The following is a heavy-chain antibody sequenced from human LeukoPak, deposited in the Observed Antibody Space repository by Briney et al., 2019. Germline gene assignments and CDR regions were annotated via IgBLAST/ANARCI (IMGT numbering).Heavy chain of an antibody. CDR3: ARRIAAVDY. Sequence: GGSLRLSCAASGFTFSSYAMSWVRQAPGKGLEWVSAISDSGGSKYYADSVKGRFTISRDNSKNTLYLQMNSLRAEDTAVYYCARRIAAVDYWGQGTLVTVSS. D-gene: IGHD6-13*01. CDR1: GFTFSSYA. J-gene: IGHJ4*02. V-gene: IGHV3-23*01. CDR2: ISDSGGSK.